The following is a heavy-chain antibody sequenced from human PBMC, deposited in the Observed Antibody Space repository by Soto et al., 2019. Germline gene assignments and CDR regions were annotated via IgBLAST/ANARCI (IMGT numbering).Heavy chain of an antibody. V-gene: IGHV5-51*01. D-gene: IGHD4-4*01. CDR3: ARLAVGYSKLDPYYYYYGMDV. Sequence: RGESLKISCKGSGYSFTSYWIGWVRQMPGKGLEWMGIIYPGDSDTNYSPSFQGHVTISADKSISTAYLQWSSLKASDTAMYYCARLAVGYSKLDPYYYYYGMDVWGQGTTVTVSS. CDR2: IYPGDSDT. CDR1: GYSFTSYW. J-gene: IGHJ6*02.